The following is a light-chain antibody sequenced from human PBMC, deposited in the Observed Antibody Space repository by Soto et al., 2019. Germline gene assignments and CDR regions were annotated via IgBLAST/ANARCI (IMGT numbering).Light chain of an antibody. Sequence: QAVVTQPASVSGSPGHSSTISCTGTSSDVGGYNYVSWYQQHPGKAPKLMIYDVSNRPSGVSNRFSGSKSGNTASLTISGLQAEDEADYYCSSYTSSSTPDVFGTGTKVTVL. V-gene: IGLV2-14*01. CDR1: SSDVGGYNY. CDR2: DVS. J-gene: IGLJ1*01. CDR3: SSYTSSSTPDV.